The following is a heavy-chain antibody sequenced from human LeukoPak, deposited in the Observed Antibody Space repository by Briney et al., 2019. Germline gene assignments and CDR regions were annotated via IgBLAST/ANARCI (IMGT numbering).Heavy chain of an antibody. CDR1: GYTFTSYG. CDR2: INTYYGNT. J-gene: IGHJ4*02. CDR3: ARVYSTNYDGSGAGPFLFDY. V-gene: IGHV1-18*01. D-gene: IGHD3-10*01. Sequence: ASVKVSCKASGYTFTSYGFSWVRQAPGQGLEWMGWINTYYGNTNYAQKLQDRVTMTTDTSTSTAYMDLTSLRSDETAVYYCARVYSTNYDGSGAGPFLFDYWGQGTVVTVSS.